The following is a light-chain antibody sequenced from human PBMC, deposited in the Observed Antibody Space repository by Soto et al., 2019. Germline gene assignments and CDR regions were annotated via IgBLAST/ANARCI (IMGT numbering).Light chain of an antibody. Sequence: EIVLTQSPATLSLSPGERATLSCRASQSVSSYLAWYQQKPGQAPRLLIYDASNWATGIPARFSGSGSATDFTRTISSLEPEDFAVYYWQERSNWPLTCGGGTKMEIK. V-gene: IGKV3-11*01. CDR2: DAS. CDR1: QSVSSY. CDR3: QERSNWPLT. J-gene: IGKJ4*01.